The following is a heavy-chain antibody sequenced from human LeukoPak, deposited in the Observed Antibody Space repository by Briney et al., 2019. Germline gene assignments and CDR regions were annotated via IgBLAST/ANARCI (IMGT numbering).Heavy chain of an antibody. J-gene: IGHJ3*02. D-gene: IGHD2-2*01. CDR2: IYPGDSDT. CDR3: ARLPYCSSTSCYVHAFDI. V-gene: IGHV5-51*01. Sequence: GESLQISCKGSGYSFTSYWIGWGRRMPGKGLEWMGIIYPGDSDTRYSPSFQGQVTISADKSINTAYLQWSSLKASDTAMYYCARLPYCSSTSCYVHAFDIWGQGTMVTVSS. CDR1: GYSFTSYW.